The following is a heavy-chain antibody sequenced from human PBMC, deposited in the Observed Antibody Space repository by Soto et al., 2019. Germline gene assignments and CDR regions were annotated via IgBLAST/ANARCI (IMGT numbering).Heavy chain of an antibody. CDR2: ISDSGGST. CDR1: VLTFSSNA. Sequence: VGSLRLSCASSVLTFSSNAMSWVRHSPGKGLEWVSGISDSGGSTYYADSVKGRFTISRDNSKNTLYLQMNSLRAEDTAVYYCAKDESRVVVPDNWFDSWGQGTLVTVSS. D-gene: IGHD3-22*01. CDR3: AKDESRVVVPDNWFDS. V-gene: IGHV3-23*01. J-gene: IGHJ5*01.